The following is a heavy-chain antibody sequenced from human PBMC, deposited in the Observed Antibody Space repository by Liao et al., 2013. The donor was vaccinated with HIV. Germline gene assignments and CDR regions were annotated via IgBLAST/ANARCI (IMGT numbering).Heavy chain of an antibody. Sequence: QVQLQESGPGLVKPSETLSLTCTVSGGSISNYYWSWIRQSAGKGLEWIGRINSSGKSRYNPSLKSRVTMSVDTSKTQFSLKLSSVTAADTAVYYCARGGGGMTTVTTWYFQHWGQGTLVTVSS. CDR2: INSSGKS. D-gene: IGHD4-17*01. CDR1: GGSISNYY. J-gene: IGHJ1*01. V-gene: IGHV4-4*07. CDR3: ARGGGGMTTVTTWYFQH.